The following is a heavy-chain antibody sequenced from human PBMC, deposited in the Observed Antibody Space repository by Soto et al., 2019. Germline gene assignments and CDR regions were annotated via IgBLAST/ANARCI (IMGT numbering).Heavy chain of an antibody. J-gene: IGHJ5*02. CDR2: INAGNGNT. D-gene: IGHD3-16*01. Sequence: GASVKVSCKASGYTFTSYAMHWVRQAPGQRLEWMGWINAGNGNTKYSQKFQGRVTITRDTSASTAYMELSSLRSEDTAVYYCARDLHSEDYIPGFDPCGQGTLVTVSS. CDR1: GYTFTSYA. CDR3: ARDLHSEDYIPGFDP. V-gene: IGHV1-3*01.